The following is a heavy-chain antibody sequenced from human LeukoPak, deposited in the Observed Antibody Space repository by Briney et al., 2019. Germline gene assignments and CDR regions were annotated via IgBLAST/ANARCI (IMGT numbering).Heavy chain of an antibody. V-gene: IGHV3-30-3*01. CDR2: ISYDGSNK. Sequence: GGSLRLSCAASGFTFSSYAMHWVRQAPGKGLEWVAVISYDGSNKYYADSVKGRFTISRDNSKNTLYLQMNSLRAEDTAVYYCAREPQSRAFDIWGQGTMVTVSS. CDR3: AREPQSRAFDI. J-gene: IGHJ3*02. CDR1: GFTFSSYA.